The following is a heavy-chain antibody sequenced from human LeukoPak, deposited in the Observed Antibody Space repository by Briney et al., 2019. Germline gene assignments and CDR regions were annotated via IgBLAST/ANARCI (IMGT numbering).Heavy chain of an antibody. Sequence: PGRSLRLSCAASGFTFSSYAMSWVRQAPGKGLEWVSAISGSGGSTYYADSVKGRFTISRDNSKNTLYLQMNSLRAEDTAVYYCAKGAVAGTWDYYYYGMDVWGQGTTVTVSS. V-gene: IGHV3-23*01. CDR2: ISGSGGST. CDR3: AKGAVAGTWDYYYYGMDV. CDR1: GFTFSSYA. J-gene: IGHJ6*02. D-gene: IGHD6-19*01.